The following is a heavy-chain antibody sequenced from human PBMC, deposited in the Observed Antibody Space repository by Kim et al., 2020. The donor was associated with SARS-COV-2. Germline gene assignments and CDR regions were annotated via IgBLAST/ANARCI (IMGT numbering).Heavy chain of an antibody. CDR1: GDSISSSVYY. J-gene: IGHJ5*02. D-gene: IGHD6-25*01. Sequence: SETLSLICNVSGDSISSSVYYWGWIRQPPGKGLEWLGSIYSTGLTLYNPSLKSRLTMSVDTSKNQFFLNVKSVTAADTGFYYCARRLYSTVYAGLGWFHP. V-gene: IGHV4-39*07. CDR3: ARRLYSTVYAGLGWFHP. CDR2: IYSTGLT.